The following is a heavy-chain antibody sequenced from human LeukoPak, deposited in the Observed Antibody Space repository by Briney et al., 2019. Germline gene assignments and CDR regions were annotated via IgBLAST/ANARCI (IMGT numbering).Heavy chain of an antibody. J-gene: IGHJ6*03. CDR3: AKGYSSSRAWVYYMDV. CDR2: ISWDGGST. CDR1: GFTFDDYA. V-gene: IGHV3-43D*03. D-gene: IGHD6-13*01. Sequence: GGSLRLSCAASGFTFDDYAMHWVRQAPGKGLEWVSLISWDGGSTYYADSVKGRFTISRDNSKNFLYLQMNSLRAEDTALYYCAKGYSSSRAWVYYMDVWGKGTTVTVSS.